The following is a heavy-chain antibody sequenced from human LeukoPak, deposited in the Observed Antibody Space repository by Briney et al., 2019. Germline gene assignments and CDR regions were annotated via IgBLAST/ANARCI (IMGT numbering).Heavy chain of an antibody. CDR3: AREHYFYHMDG. Sequence: ASVKVSCKASGYTFTNYYIHWVRQAPGQGLEWMGIINPSDGSTSYAQKFQGTVPMTRDMSTNTLYMELSSLTSKDTAVYYCAREHYFYHMDGWGKGTTVTVSS. CDR1: GYTFTNYY. V-gene: IGHV1-46*01. J-gene: IGHJ6*03. CDR2: INPSDGST.